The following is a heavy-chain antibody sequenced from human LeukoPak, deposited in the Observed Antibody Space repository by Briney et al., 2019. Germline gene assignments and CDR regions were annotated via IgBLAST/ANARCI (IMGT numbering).Heavy chain of an antibody. CDR1: GYTFSGTGWY. CDR3: ARDGPAQMVDFDY. V-gene: IGHV1-2*02. D-gene: IGHD3-10*01. CDR2: IYPNNGAT. Sequence: ASVKVSCKASGYTFSGTGWYLYWLRQAPGQGLECMGWIYPNNGATGYAQKFQGRVAMTRDTSISTAYMELSRLRPDDTAVYYCARDGPAQMVDFDYWGQGALVTVSS. J-gene: IGHJ4*02.